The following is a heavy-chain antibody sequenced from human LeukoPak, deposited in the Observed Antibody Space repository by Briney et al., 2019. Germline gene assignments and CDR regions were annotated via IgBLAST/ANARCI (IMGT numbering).Heavy chain of an antibody. CDR3: ARGIGPISGPAPDFDY. D-gene: IGHD1-26*01. CDR1: GGSISSYY. Sequence: SETLSLTCTVSGGSISSYYWSWIRQPPGKGLEWIGYIYYSGSTNYNPSLKSRVTISVDTSKNQFSLKLSSVTAADTAVYYCARGIGPISGPAPDFDYWGQGTLVTVSS. J-gene: IGHJ4*02. V-gene: IGHV4-59*01. CDR2: IYYSGST.